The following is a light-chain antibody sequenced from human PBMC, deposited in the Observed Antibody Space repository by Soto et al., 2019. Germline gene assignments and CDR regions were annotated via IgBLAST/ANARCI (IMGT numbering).Light chain of an antibody. J-gene: IGLJ1*01. CDR2: QVT. V-gene: IGLV2-14*01. Sequence: QSALTQPASVSGSPGQSITISCTGTSSDLAIYNYVSWYQQQPGKAPKLMIYQVTNRPSGVSNRFSGSRSGNTASLTISGLQAEDEADYYCQSYDSSLSGSYVFGTGTKLTVL. CDR1: SSDLAIYNY. CDR3: QSYDSSLSGSYV.